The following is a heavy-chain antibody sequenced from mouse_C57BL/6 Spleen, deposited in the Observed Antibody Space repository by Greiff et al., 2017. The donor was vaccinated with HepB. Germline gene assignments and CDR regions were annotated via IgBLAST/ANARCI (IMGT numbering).Heavy chain of an antibody. J-gene: IGHJ2*01. CDR2: IRNKANGYTT. D-gene: IGHD1-1*01. CDR1: GFTFTDYY. Sequence: EVKLMESGGGLVQPGGSLSLSCAASGFTFTDYYMSWVRQPPGKALEWLGFIRNKANGYTTEYSASVKGRFTISRDNSQSILYLQMNALRAEDSATYYCARSPLYYYGSFDYWGQGTTLTVSS. CDR3: ARSPLYYYGSFDY. V-gene: IGHV7-3*01.